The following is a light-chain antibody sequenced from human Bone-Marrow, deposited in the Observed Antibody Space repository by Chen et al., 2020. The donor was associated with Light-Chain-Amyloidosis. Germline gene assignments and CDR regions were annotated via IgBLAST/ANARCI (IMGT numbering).Light chain of an antibody. J-gene: IGLJ1*01. Sequence: QSALTQPRSVSGSPGQTVTISCTGTSSDVGAYNYVSWYQQHSGEAPKFIIYDVDKRPSGVPDRLSGSKSGNTASLTISGLQPADDADYYCSSYTGASNLFVFGSGTSVTVL. CDR2: DVD. V-gene: IGLV2-11*01. CDR1: SSDVGAYNY. CDR3: SSYTGASNLFV.